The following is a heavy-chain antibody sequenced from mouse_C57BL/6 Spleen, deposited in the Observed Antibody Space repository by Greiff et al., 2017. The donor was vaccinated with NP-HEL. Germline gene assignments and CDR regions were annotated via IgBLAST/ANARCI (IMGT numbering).Heavy chain of an antibody. J-gene: IGHJ2*01. CDR1: GYAFSSSW. CDR2: IYPGDGDT. D-gene: IGHD1-1*01. CDR3: VNGSGYFDY. V-gene: IGHV1-82*01. Sequence: VQLQESGPELVKPGASVKISCKASGYAFSSSWMNWVKQRPGKGLEWIGRIYPGDGDTNYNGKFKGKATLTADKSSSTAYMQLSSLTSEDSAVYFCVNGSGYFDYWGQGTTLTVSS.